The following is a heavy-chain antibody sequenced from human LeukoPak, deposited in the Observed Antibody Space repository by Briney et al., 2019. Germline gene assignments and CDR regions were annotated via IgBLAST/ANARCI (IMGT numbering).Heavy chain of an antibody. CDR2: IYPGDSDT. J-gene: IGHJ5*02. Sequence: GESLKISCKGSGYSFTSYWIALVRQMPGKGLEWMGFIYPGDSDTRYSPSFQGQVTISADKSINTAYLQWGSLKASDTAMYYCARRDYYDIGPFDPWGQGTLVTVSS. CDR3: ARRDYYDIGPFDP. D-gene: IGHD3-22*01. CDR1: GYSFTSYW. V-gene: IGHV5-51*01.